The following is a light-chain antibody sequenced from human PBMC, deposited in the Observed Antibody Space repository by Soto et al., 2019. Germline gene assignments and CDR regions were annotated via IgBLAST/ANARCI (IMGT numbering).Light chain of an antibody. Sequence: DIQMTQSPSTLSASVGDRVTITCRASQSISSWLAWYQQKPGKAPKLLIYKASSLESGVPSRFSGSGSGTEFTLIISSLQPDDVATYYCQQYNSYSRTFGQGTKVEI. CDR1: QSISSW. CDR2: KAS. CDR3: QQYNSYSRT. J-gene: IGKJ1*01. V-gene: IGKV1-5*03.